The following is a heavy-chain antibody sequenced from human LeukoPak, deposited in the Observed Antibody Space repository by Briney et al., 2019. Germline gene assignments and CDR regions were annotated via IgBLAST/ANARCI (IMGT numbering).Heavy chain of an antibody. CDR1: GFTFSNAW. CDR3: TADQYSGTMTFDH. V-gene: IGHV3-15*01. CDR2: IKSKTDGGTT. Sequence: GGSLRLSCAASGFTFSNAWMNWVRQAPGKGLEWVGRIKSKTDGGTTDYAAPVKGRFTISRDDSKNTLYLQMNSLKTEDTAIYYCTADQYSGTMTFDHWGQGTLVTVSS. J-gene: IGHJ4*02. D-gene: IGHD3-22*01.